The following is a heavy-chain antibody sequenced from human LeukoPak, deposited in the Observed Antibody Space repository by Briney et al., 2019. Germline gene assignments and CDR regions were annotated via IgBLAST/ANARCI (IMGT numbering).Heavy chain of an antibody. CDR2: ISAYNGNT. CDR1: GYTFTSYG. V-gene: IGHV1-18*01. Sequence: ASVKVSCKASGYTFTSYGISWVRQAPGQGLEWMGWISAYNGNTNYAQKLQGRVTMTTDTSTSTAYMELRSLRSDDTAVYYCARHNRYYDYVWGSYLYFDYWGQGTLVTVSS. D-gene: IGHD3-16*02. CDR3: ARHNRYYDYVWGSYLYFDY. J-gene: IGHJ4*02.